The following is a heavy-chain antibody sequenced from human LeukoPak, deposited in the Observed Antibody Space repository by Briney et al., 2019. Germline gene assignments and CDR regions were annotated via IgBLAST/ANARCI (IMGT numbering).Heavy chain of an antibody. Sequence: GESLQISCKGSGFSFPDYWIGWVRPMPGKGLEWMGIIDPADSHTRYSPSFQGQVTISADKSITTAYLQWSSLKASDTAMYYCARGSSYSSGLGWFDPWGQGTLVTVSS. CDR1: GFSFPDYW. CDR3: ARGSSYSSGLGWFDP. D-gene: IGHD6-19*01. V-gene: IGHV5-51*01. CDR2: IDPADSHT. J-gene: IGHJ5*02.